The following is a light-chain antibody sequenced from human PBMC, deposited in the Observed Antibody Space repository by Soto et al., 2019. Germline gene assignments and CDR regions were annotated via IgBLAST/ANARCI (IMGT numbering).Light chain of an antibody. CDR1: TSNIGSNA. CDR3: ESWDESLNGWV. Sequence: QSVLTQPPSASGTPGHRVTISCSGSTSNIGSNAVNWYQQFPGTAPKLLIFRNDQRPSGVPDRFSGSRSGTSVSLAISGLQSEDEADYYCESWDESLNGWVFGGGTKVTVL. J-gene: IGLJ3*02. V-gene: IGLV1-44*01. CDR2: RND.